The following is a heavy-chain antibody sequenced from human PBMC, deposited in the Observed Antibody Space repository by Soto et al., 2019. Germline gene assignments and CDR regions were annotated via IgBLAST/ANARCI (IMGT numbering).Heavy chain of an antibody. CDR1: GYTFTSYD. CDR3: AREYSRGGAKD. D-gene: IGHD6-6*01. V-gene: IGHV1-8*01. Sequence: QVQLVQSGAEVKKPGASVKVSCKASGYTFTSYDINWVRQATGQGLEWMGWMNPNSGNTGYAQKFQGRGTMTRNPSVSTAYMELSSLGAEGPAVYYCAREYSRGGAKDWGQGPLVTVSS. J-gene: IGHJ4*02. CDR2: MNPNSGNT.